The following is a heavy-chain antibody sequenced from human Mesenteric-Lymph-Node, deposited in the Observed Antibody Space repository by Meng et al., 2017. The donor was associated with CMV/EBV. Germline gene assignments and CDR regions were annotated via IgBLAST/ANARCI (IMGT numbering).Heavy chain of an antibody. J-gene: IGHJ4*02. D-gene: IGHD2-2*01. CDR2: IYYSGST. Sequence: VSGGSISSGSYYWGWIRQPPGKGLEWIGNIYYSGSTYYNPSLKTRVTMSVDTSKNQFSLKLSSVTAADTAVYYCARDVRSTRYFDYWGPGTLVTVSS. CDR1: GGSISSGSYY. CDR3: ARDVRSTRYFDY. V-gene: IGHV4-39*07.